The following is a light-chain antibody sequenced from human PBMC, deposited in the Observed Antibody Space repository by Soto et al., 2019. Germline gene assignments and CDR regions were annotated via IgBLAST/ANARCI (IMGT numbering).Light chain of an antibody. CDR1: ESIGIY. Sequence: DVQMTQPPTSLSASVGDRVSITCRASESIGIYLNWYQQKPGKVPNLLIYAASSVFEGVPSRFSGSGSGTNFSLTINSLQPEDFATYFCQQAYRTTWTFGQGTKVDI. CDR2: AAS. V-gene: IGKV1-39*01. J-gene: IGKJ1*01. CDR3: QQAYRTTWT.